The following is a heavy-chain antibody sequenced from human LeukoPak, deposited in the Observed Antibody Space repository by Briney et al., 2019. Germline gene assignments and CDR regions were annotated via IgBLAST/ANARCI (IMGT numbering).Heavy chain of an antibody. V-gene: IGHV3-23*01. CDR1: GFTFSSYA. CDR2: ISGSGGST. CDR3: AARGGYGDYYYYYGMDV. D-gene: IGHD5-12*01. J-gene: IGHJ6*02. Sequence: GGSLRLSCAASGFTFSSYAMSWVRQAPGKGLEWVSAISGSGGSTYYADSVKGRFTISRDNSKNTLYLQMNSLRAEDTAVYYCAARGGYGDYYYYYGMDVWGQGTTVTVSS.